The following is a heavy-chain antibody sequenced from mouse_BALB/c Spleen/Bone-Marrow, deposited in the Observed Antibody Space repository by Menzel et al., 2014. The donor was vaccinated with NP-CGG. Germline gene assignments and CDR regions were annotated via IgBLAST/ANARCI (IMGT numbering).Heavy chain of an antibody. V-gene: IGHV3-8*02. CDR3: ARYYGSPWFAY. CDR2: ISYSDST. Sequence: EVKVVESGPSLVKPSQTLSLPCSVTGDSITSGYWNWIRKFPGNKLEYMGYISYSDSTYYNPSLKSRISITRDTSKNQYYLQLNSVTTEDTATYYCARYYGSPWFAYWGQGTLVTVSA. D-gene: IGHD1-1*01. J-gene: IGHJ3*01. CDR1: GDSITSGY.